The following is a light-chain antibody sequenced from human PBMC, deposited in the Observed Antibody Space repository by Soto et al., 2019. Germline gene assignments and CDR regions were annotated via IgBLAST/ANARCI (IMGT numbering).Light chain of an antibody. Sequence: EIVMTQSPATLSVSPGERVTLSCRASQSVTSNLAWYQYTPGQSPRLLISGASSGATGLPSRFSGSGFGTEFTLTISSLQSEDFAVYYCQQYNNWRTFGQGTKVEIK. J-gene: IGKJ1*01. V-gene: IGKV3-15*01. CDR1: QSVTSN. CDR2: GAS. CDR3: QQYNNWRT.